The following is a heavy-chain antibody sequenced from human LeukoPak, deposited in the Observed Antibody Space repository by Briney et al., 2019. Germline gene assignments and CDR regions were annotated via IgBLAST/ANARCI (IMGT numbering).Heavy chain of an antibody. Sequence: PGGSLRLSCSASGFIFSNYGMYWVRQAPGKGLEFVSAISSDGDNTFYADSVKGRFTISRDNAKNSLYLQMNSLRAEDTAVYYCARWSRRSGWYAVHYFDYWGQGTLVTVSS. V-gene: IGHV3-64*04. CDR3: ARWSRRSGWYAVHYFDY. D-gene: IGHD6-19*01. CDR2: ISSDGDNT. J-gene: IGHJ4*02. CDR1: GFIFSNYG.